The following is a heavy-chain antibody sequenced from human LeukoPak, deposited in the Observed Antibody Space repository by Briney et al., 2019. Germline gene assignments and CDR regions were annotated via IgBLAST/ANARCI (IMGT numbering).Heavy chain of an antibody. D-gene: IGHD5-18*01. V-gene: IGHV3-23*01. CDR3: AKSPSGYSYGY. J-gene: IGHJ4*02. CDR2: ISSSGGST. Sequence: GGSLRLSCAASGFTFSDYYMSWIRQAPGKGLEWVSYISSSGGSTYYADSVKGRFTISRDNSKNTLYLQMNSLRAEDTAVYYCAKSPSGYSYGYWGQGTLVTVSS. CDR1: GFTFSDYY.